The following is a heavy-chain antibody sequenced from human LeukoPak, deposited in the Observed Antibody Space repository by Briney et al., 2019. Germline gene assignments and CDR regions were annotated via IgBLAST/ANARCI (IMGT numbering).Heavy chain of an antibody. V-gene: IGHV3-23*01. CDR1: GFTFSSYA. CDR2: ITSSGAAT. CDR3: AKDRPNYYGSNGHYYKLNGDC. J-gene: IGHJ4*02. Sequence: PGGSQRLSCAASGFTFSSYAMSWVRQAPGKGLEWVSSITSSGAATYYADSVKGRFTISRANSDNTLYLQMNSLRAEDTAVYYCAKDRPNYYGSNGHYYKLNGDCWGQGTLVTVSS. D-gene: IGHD3-22*01.